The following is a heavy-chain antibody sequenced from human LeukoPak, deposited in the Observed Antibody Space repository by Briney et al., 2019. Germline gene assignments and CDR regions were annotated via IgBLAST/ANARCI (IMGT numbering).Heavy chain of an antibody. CDR3: ARQGLRRLESNWFDP. V-gene: IGHV1-69*05. D-gene: IGHD4-17*01. CDR1: GGTFSSYA. J-gene: IGHJ5*02. CDR2: IIPIFGTA. Sequence: ASVKVSCKASGGTFSSYAISWVRQAPGQGLEWMGGIIPIFGTANYAQKFQGKVTITTDESTSTAYMELSSLRSEDTAVYYCARQGLRRLESNWFDPWGQGTLVTVSS.